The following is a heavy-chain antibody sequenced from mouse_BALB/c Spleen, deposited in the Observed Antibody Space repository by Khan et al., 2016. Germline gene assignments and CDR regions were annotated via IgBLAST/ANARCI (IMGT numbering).Heavy chain of an antibody. V-gene: IGHV1-87*01. CDR2: IYPGDGDT. CDR3: ASYYGKSYDYFDY. J-gene: IGHJ2*01. CDR1: GYTFTSYW. Sequence: QVRLQQSGAELARPGASVKLSCKASGYTFTSYWMQWVKQRPGQGLEWIGAIYPGDGDTRYTQKFKGKATLTADKSSSTAYMQLSSLASEDSAVYYWASYYGKSYDYFDYWGQGTTLTDSS. D-gene: IGHD1-1*01.